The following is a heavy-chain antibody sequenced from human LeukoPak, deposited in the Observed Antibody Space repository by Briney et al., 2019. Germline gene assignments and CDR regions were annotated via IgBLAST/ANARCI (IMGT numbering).Heavy chain of an antibody. CDR1: GYSFTSYW. CDR3: ARRVHRGGYCSGGSCYDWFDP. Sequence: GESLKISCKGSGYSFTSYWIGWVRQMPGKGLEWMGIIYPGDSDTRYSPSFQGQVTISADKSISTAYLQWSSLKASDTAMYYCARRVHRGGYCSGGSCYDWFDPWGQGTLVTVSS. D-gene: IGHD2-15*01. CDR2: IYPGDSDT. J-gene: IGHJ5*02. V-gene: IGHV5-51*01.